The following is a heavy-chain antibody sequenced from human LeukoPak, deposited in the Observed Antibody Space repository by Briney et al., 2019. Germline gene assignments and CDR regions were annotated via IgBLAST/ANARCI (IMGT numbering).Heavy chain of an antibody. J-gene: IGHJ5*02. CDR3: ARSPEVLLWFGESTGNWFDP. Sequence: SETLSLTCAVPGGSISSSNWWSWVRQPPGKGLEWIGEIYHSGSTNYNPSLKSRVTISVDKSKNQFSLKLSSVTAADTAVYYCARSPEVLLWFGESTGNWFDPWGQGTLVTVSS. V-gene: IGHV4-4*02. CDR2: IYHSGST. CDR1: GGSISSSNW. D-gene: IGHD3-10*01.